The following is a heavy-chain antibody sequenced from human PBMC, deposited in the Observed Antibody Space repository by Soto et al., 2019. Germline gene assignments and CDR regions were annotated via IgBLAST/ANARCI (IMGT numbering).Heavy chain of an antibody. D-gene: IGHD1-1*01. CDR2: INGGNGHT. CDR1: GYTFSTYA. V-gene: IGHV1-3*01. CDR3: ARGKGMEENYYYYGMDV. Sequence: ASVKVSFKACGYTFSTYALHWLRQAPGQGLEWMGWINGGNGHTRYSQKFKDRVTISRDTPASTAYMELSGLRSEDTAVYYCARGKGMEENYYYYGMDVWGQGTTVTVSS. J-gene: IGHJ6*02.